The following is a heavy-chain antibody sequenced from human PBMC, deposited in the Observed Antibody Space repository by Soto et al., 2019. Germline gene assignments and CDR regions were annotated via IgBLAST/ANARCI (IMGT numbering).Heavy chain of an antibody. D-gene: IGHD1-1*01. V-gene: IGHV4-59*08. Sequence: SETLSLTCTVSGGSISSYYWSWIRQPPGKGLEWIGYIYYSGSTNYNPSLKSRVTISVDTSKNQFSLKLSSVTAADTAVYYCASIERQSGFDPWGQGTLVTVSS. CDR3: ASIERQSGFDP. CDR2: IYYSGST. CDR1: GGSISSYY. J-gene: IGHJ5*02.